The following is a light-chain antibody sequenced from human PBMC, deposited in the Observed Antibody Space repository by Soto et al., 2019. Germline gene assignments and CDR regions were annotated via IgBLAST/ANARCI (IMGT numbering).Light chain of an antibody. CDR3: HSRA. CDR1: QSISVW. Sequence: DIQMTQSPSTLSASVGDRVTITCRASQSISVWLAWYQQKAGKAPNLLIYKASRFSGSGSETEFTLTISRLQPDDFATYFCHSRAFGQGTRLEIK. J-gene: IGKJ5*01. CDR2: K. V-gene: IGKV1-5*03.